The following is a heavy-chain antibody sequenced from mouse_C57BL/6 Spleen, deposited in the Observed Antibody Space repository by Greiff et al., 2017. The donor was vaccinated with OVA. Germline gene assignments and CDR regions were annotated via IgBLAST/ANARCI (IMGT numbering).Heavy chain of an antibody. CDR1: GYTFTDYY. Sequence: VMLVESGAELVRPGASVKLSCKASGYTFTDYYINWVKQRPGQGLEWIARIYPGSGNTYYNEKFKGKATLTAEKSSSTAYMQLSSLTSEDSAVYFCARADDGYLFAYWGQGTLVTVSA. D-gene: IGHD2-3*01. V-gene: IGHV1-76*01. CDR2: IYPGSGNT. CDR3: ARADDGYLFAY. J-gene: IGHJ3*01.